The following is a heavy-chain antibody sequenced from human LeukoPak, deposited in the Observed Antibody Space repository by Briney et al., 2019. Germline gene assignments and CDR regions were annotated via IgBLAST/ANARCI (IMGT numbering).Heavy chain of an antibody. CDR2: ISWNSGSI. CDR1: GFTFDDYA. V-gene: IGHV3-9*03. Sequence: PGGSLRLSCAASGFTFDDYAMHWVRQAPGKGLEWVSGISWNSGSIGYADSVKGRSTISRDNAKNSLYLQMNSLRAEDMALYYCAKGGSYYDSSGYYVFDYWGQGTLVTVSS. D-gene: IGHD3-22*01. J-gene: IGHJ4*02. CDR3: AKGGSYYDSSGYYVFDY.